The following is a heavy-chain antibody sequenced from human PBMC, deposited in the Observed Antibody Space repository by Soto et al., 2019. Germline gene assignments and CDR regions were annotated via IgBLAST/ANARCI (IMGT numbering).Heavy chain of an antibody. Sequence: EVQLVESGGGLVQPGGSLRLSCAASGFTFSSYSMNWVRQAPGKGLEWVSYISSSSSTIYYADSVKGRFTISRDNAQNSLYLQMNSLRAEDTAVYYCARGGLVTADDYWGQGTLVTVSS. CDR1: GFTFSSYS. V-gene: IGHV3-48*01. CDR3: ARGGLVTADDY. D-gene: IGHD2-21*02. J-gene: IGHJ4*02. CDR2: ISSSSSTI.